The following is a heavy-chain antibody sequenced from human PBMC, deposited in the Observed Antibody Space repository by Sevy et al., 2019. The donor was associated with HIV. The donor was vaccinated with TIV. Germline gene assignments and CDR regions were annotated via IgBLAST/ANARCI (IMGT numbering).Heavy chain of an antibody. CDR2: VSYDGTKK. D-gene: IGHD4-17*01. CDR3: ARQNGDYEFAFDY. J-gene: IGHJ4*02. V-gene: IGHV3-30*04. CDR1: GFAFSNFA. Sequence: GGSLRLSCAASGFAFSNFAMHWVRQAPGKGLEWVAAVSYDGTKKYYSDSVEGRFTISRDNSKNMLFLQMNSLRPEDTAVYYCARQNGDYEFAFDYWGQGTLLTVSS.